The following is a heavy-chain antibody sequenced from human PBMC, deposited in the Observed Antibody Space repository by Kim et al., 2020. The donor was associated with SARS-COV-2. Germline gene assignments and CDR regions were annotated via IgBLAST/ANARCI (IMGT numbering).Heavy chain of an antibody. V-gene: IGHV3-23*01. CDR1: GFTFSSYA. J-gene: IGHJ3*02. CDR2: ISGSGGST. CDR3: AKDHSHKQGGNYDFWSGPSGAFDI. Sequence: GGSLRLSCAASGFTFSSYAMSWVRQAPGKGLEWVSAISGSGGSTYYADSVKGRFTISRDNSKNTLYLQMNSLRAEDTAVYYCAKDHSHKQGGNYDFWSGPSGAFDIWGQGTMVTVSS. D-gene: IGHD3-3*01.